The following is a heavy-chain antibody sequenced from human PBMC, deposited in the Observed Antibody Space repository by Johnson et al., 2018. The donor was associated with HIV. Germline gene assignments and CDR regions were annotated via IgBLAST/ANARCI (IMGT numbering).Heavy chain of an antibody. CDR3: AREDYHYDGSDHVLGAFDI. D-gene: IGHD3-22*01. CDR2: ISSDARAK. J-gene: IGHJ3*02. CDR1: GFSVSTSY. Sequence: QMQLVESGGDLVQPGGSLRLSCAASGFSVSTSYMTWVRQSPGYGLEWVAVISSDARAKYYADSVQGRFTVSRDNSKQTLYLDMNSLRAEDTAVYFCAREDYHYDGSDHVLGAFDIWGQGTMVTVSS. V-gene: IGHV3-30*03.